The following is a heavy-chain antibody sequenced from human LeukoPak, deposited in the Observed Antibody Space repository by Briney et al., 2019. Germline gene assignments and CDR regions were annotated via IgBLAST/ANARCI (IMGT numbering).Heavy chain of an antibody. Sequence: SETLSLTCAVYGGSFSGYYWSWIRQPPGKGLEWIGEINHSGSTNYNPSLKSRVTISVDTSKNQFSLKLSSATAADTAVYYCARGDYGDYRGFDYWGQGTLVTVSS. D-gene: IGHD4-17*01. J-gene: IGHJ4*02. CDR2: INHSGST. CDR3: ARGDYGDYRGFDY. CDR1: GGSFSGYY. V-gene: IGHV4-34*01.